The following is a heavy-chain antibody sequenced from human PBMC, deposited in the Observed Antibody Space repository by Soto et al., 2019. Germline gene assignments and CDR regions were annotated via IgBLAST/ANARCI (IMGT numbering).Heavy chain of an antibody. D-gene: IGHD3-16*01. CDR2: ISSSSSTI. Sequence: GGSMRLSCAASGSTFSSYSMNWVRQAPGKGLEWVSYISSSSSTIYYADSVKGRFTISRDNAKNSLYLQMNSLRAEDTAVYYCARPKSRYYGAFDIWGQGTMVTVSS. J-gene: IGHJ3*02. V-gene: IGHV3-48*01. CDR1: GSTFSSYS. CDR3: ARPKSRYYGAFDI.